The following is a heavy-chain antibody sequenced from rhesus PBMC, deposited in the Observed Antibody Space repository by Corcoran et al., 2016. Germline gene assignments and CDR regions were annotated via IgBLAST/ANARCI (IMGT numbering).Heavy chain of an antibody. V-gene: IGHV4-122*02. CDR2: LTYSGST. CDR1: GGSISSGYYY. Sequence: QVQLQESGPGLVKPSETLSLTCAVSGGSISSGYYYWRWIRQPPGTGLEWIGYLTYSGSTSYNLSLKSRVTMARDTSKNQFSLKLSSVTAADTAVEYCARKPKYPEEYYFDYWGQGVLVTVSS. CDR3: ARKPKYPEEYYFDY. D-gene: IGHD2-21*01. J-gene: IGHJ4*01.